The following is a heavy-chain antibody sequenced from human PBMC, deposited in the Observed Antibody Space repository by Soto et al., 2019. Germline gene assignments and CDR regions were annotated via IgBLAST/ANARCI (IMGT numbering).Heavy chain of an antibody. D-gene: IGHD3-3*01. J-gene: IGHJ5*02. Sequence: SETLSLTCALYGGSFSGYYWSWIRQPPGKGLEWIGYIYYSGSTNYNPSLKSRVTISVDTSKNQFSLKLSSVTAADTAVYYCARSGDFWSGSTDWFDPWGQGTLVTVSS. CDR1: GGSFSGYY. CDR3: ARSGDFWSGSTDWFDP. CDR2: IYYSGST. V-gene: IGHV4-59*01.